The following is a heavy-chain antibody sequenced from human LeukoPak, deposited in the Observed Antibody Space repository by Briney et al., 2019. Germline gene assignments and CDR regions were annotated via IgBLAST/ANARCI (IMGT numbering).Heavy chain of an antibody. V-gene: IGHV1-46*01. CDR3: ARRAYYYGMDV. J-gene: IGHJ6*02. Sequence: ASVTVSCKASGYTFTSYYTHWVRPAPGQGLEWTGVVNPSRGSTSYAQKFQGRVTMTRDTSTSTVYMEPGSLRSEDTAVYYCARRAYYYGMDVWGQGTTVTVSS. CDR1: GYTFTSYY. CDR2: VNPSRGST.